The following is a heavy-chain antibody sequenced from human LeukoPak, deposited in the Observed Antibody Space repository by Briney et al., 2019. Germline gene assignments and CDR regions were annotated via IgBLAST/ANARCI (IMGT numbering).Heavy chain of an antibody. CDR2: IIPIFGTA. CDR1: GGTFSSYA. V-gene: IGHV1-69*01. CDR3: ARSGVDYANLYFDY. D-gene: IGHD3-3*01. Sequence: EASVKVSCKASGGTFSSYAISWVRQAPGQGLEWMGGIIPIFGTANYAQKFQGRVTITADESTSTAYMELSSLRSEDTAVYYCARSGVDYANLYFDYWGQGTLVTVSS. J-gene: IGHJ4*02.